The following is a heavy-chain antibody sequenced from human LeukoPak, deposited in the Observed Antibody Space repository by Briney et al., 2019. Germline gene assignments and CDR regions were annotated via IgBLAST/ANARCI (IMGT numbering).Heavy chain of an antibody. Sequence: SQTLSLTCAISGDSVSSNSAAWNWIRQSPSRGLEWLGRTYYRSKWYNDYAVSVKSRTTINPDTSKNQFSLQLNSVTPEDTAVYYCARGRQQLGRMYYYYGMDVWGQGTTVTVSS. J-gene: IGHJ6*02. CDR3: ARGRQQLGRMYYYYGMDV. D-gene: IGHD6-13*01. V-gene: IGHV6-1*01. CDR1: GDSVSSNSAA. CDR2: TYYRSKWYN.